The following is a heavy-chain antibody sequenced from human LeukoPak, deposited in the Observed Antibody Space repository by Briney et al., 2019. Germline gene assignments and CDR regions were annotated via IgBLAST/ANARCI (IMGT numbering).Heavy chain of an antibody. Sequence: SGTLSLTCAVSGGSISSSNWWSWVRQPPGKGLEWIGEINHSGSTNYNPSLKSRVTISVDTSKNQFSLKLSSVTAADTAVYYCARRDSSGWYYFDYWGQGTLVTVSS. CDR3: ARRDSSGWYYFDY. CDR1: GGSISSSNW. J-gene: IGHJ4*02. V-gene: IGHV4-4*02. D-gene: IGHD6-19*01. CDR2: INHSGST.